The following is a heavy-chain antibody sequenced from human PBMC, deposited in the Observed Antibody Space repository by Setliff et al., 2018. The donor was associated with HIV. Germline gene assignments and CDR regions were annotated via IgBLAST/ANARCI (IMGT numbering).Heavy chain of an antibody. V-gene: IGHV4-34*01. Sequence: ETLSLTCAVYGGSFSANYWSWIRQVPGKGLEWIGEINHSGSTNYNPSLQRRVIMSVDTSAKQFYLKVNSVTAADTAVYFCARRARFCTSATCYRHFDFWGEGTLVTVSS. CDR1: GGSFSANY. CDR3: ARRARFCTSATCYRHFDF. CDR2: INHSGST. D-gene: IGHD2-2*01. J-gene: IGHJ4*02.